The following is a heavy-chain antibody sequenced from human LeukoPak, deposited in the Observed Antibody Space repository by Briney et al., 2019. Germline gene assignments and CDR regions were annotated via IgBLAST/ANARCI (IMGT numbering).Heavy chain of an antibody. CDR3: ARTYSSGWYLDYYYMDV. V-gene: IGHV4-39*07. Sequence: SETLSLVCTVSGGSISSSSYYWGWIRLPPGKGLEWIGSIYYTGSTYYNPSLKSRVTISIDTSKNQFSLKLSSVTAADTAVYYCARTYSSGWYLDYYYMDVWGKGTTVTVSS. CDR1: GGSISSSSYY. CDR2: IYYTGST. J-gene: IGHJ6*03. D-gene: IGHD6-19*01.